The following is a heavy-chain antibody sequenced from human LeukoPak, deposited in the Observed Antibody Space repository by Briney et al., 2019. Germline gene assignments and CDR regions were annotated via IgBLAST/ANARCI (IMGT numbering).Heavy chain of an antibody. CDR1: GGTFSSYA. D-gene: IGHD3-10*01. CDR3: ASYGSGSYYSSVGYYYYMDV. V-gene: IGHV1-69*13. CDR2: IIPIFGTA. Sequence: SVKVSCKASGGTFSSYAISWVRQAPGQGLEWMGGIIPIFGTANYAQKFQGRVTITADESTSTAYMELSRLRSDDTAVYYCASYGSGSYYSSVGYYYYMDVWGKGTTVTISS. J-gene: IGHJ6*03.